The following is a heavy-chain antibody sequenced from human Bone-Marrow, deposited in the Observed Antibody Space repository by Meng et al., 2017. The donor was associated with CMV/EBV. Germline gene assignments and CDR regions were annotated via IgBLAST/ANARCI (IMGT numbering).Heavy chain of an antibody. J-gene: IGHJ3*02. CDR1: GGSISSYY. V-gene: IGHV4-59*01. Sequence: SETLSLTCTVSGGSISSYYWSWIRQPPGKGLEWIGYIYYSGSTNYNPSLKSRVTISVDTSKNQYSLKLSSVTAADTAVYYCARVPLVLRSLGGAFDIWGQGTMVTVSS. CDR2: IYYSGST. CDR3: ARVPLVLRSLGGAFDI. D-gene: IGHD3-3*01.